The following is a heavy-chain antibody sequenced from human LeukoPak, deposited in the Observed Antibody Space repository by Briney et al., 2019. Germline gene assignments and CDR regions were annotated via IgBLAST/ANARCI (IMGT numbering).Heavy chain of an antibody. CDR1: GFTVSSNY. CDR2: IYGGGNI. D-gene: IGHD5-24*01. V-gene: IGHV3-53*01. CDR3: ARGAGYNYPYYFDY. J-gene: IGHJ4*02. Sequence: GGSLRLSCAASGFTVSSNYMNWVRQAPGKGLEWVSVIYGGGNIYYADSVKGRFTISRDNSKNTPYLQMNSLRAEDTAVYYCARGAGYNYPYYFDYWGQGTLVTVSS.